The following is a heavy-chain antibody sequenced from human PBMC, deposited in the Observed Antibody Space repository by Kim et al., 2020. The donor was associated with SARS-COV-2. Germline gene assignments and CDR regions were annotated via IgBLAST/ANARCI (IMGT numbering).Heavy chain of an antibody. CDR2: ANSYAK. CDR3: TRGAYY. V-gene: IGHV3-73*01. J-gene: IGHJ4*02. Sequence: ANSYAKAYAASVKGRFTISRDDSKNTAYLQMNSLKTEDTAVYYCTRGAYYWGQGTLVTVSS. D-gene: IGHD1-26*01.